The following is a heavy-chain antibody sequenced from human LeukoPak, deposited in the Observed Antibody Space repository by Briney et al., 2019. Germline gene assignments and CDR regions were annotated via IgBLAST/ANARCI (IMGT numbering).Heavy chain of an antibody. CDR2: IVYTGRT. J-gene: IGHJ5*02. Sequence: PPETLSLTCTVSGGSIGSYYCSWARQPPEKGLEWIGNIVYTGRTNYNPSLKSRVTMSIDTSKNQFSLRLNSVTAADTAVYYCARDSWWDGSKTFSDWFGPWGQGTLVTVSS. V-gene: IGHV4-59*01. D-gene: IGHD3-10*01. CDR3: ARDSWWDGSKTFSDWFGP. CDR1: GGSIGSYY.